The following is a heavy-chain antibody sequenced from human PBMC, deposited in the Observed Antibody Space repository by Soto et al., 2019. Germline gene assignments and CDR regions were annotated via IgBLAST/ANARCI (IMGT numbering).Heavy chain of an antibody. Sequence: DVQLLGSGGDLVQPGGSLRLSCAASGFTFSSYAMTWVRQTPGKGLEWVSGISASGSSPYYADSVKGRFTISRDNSQSPRYLQMNSLETGDRPVYYCSKPIMRGSRNCYFVLWGRGTLLTLPS. CDR2: ISASGSSP. D-gene: IGHD5-12*01. CDR1: GFTFSSYA. V-gene: IGHV3-23*01. CDR3: SKPIMRGSRNCYFVL. J-gene: IGHJ2*01.